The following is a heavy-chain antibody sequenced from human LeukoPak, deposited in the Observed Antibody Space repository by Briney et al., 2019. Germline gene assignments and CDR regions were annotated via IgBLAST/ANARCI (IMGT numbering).Heavy chain of an antibody. D-gene: IGHD2-8*01. CDR1: GFSFSYYW. Sequence: PGESLRPSCAASGFSFSYYWMYWVRQGSGKGPVWVSRIIGDGTRTDYADSVKGRFTISRDNAKSTLYLQMNSLTVEDAAVYYCLRVDDTNGHNWFDPWGQGTLVTVSS. V-gene: IGHV3-74*01. J-gene: IGHJ5*02. CDR3: LRVDDTNGHNWFDP. CDR2: IIGDGTRT.